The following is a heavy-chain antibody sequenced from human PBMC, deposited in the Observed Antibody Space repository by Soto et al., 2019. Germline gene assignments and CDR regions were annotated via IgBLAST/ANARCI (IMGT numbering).Heavy chain of an antibody. Sequence: SETLSLTCTVSGGSISSGDYYWSWIRQPPGKGLEWIGYIYYSGSTYSNPSLKSRLTISVDTSKNQFSLKLSSVTAADTAVYYCARGPSGDKVDYWGQGTLVTVSS. J-gene: IGHJ4*02. D-gene: IGHD1-26*01. V-gene: IGHV4-30-4*01. CDR2: IYYSGST. CDR3: ARGPSGDKVDY. CDR1: GGSISSGDYY.